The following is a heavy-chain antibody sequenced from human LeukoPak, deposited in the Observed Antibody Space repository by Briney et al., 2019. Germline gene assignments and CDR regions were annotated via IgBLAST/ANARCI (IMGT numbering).Heavy chain of an antibody. CDR1: GFTFSCYG. CDR2: IRYDGSNK. J-gene: IGHJ4*02. V-gene: IGHV3-30*02. Sequence: QPGGSLRLSCAASGFTFSCYGMHSVRQAPGKGLEWVAFIRYDGSNKYYADSVKGRFTISRDNSKNTLYLQMNSLRAEDTAVYYCAKGTLLKGTVDYWGQGTLVTVSS. D-gene: IGHD1-1*01. CDR3: AKGTLLKGTVDY.